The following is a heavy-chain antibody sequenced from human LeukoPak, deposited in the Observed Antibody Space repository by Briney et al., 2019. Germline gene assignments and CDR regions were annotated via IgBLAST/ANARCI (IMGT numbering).Heavy chain of an antibody. V-gene: IGHV4-30-4*08. D-gene: IGHD5-12*01. CDR3: ARASDYAPYPFDY. J-gene: IGHJ4*02. CDR2: IYYSGST. CDR1: GGSISSGDYY. Sequence: SQTLSLTCTVSGGSISSGDYYWSWIRQPPGKGLEWVGYIYYSGSTYCNPSLKSRVTISVDTSKNQFSLKLSSATAADTAVYYCARASDYAPYPFDYWGQGTLVTVSS.